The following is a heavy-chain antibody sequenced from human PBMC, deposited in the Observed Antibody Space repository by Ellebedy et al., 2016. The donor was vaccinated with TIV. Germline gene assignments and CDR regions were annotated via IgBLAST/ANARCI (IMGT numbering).Heavy chain of an antibody. J-gene: IGHJ6*02. CDR3: ARSIVVVAAYYYYGMDV. V-gene: IGHV3-53*01. CDR2: IYSDGST. Sequence: PGGSLRLSCAASGFTVSSNYMSWVRQAPGKGLEWVSVIYSDGSTYYADSVKGRFTISRDNSKNTLYLQMNSLRAEDTAVYYCARSIVVVAAYYYYGMDVWGQGTTVTVSS. D-gene: IGHD2-15*01. CDR1: GFTVSSNY.